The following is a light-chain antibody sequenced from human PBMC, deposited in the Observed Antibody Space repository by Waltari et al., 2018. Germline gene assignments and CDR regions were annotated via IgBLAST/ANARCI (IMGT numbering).Light chain of an antibody. J-gene: IGKJ4*01. CDR1: QGISSY. CDR3: QQLNSYPLT. Sequence: IQLTQSPSSLSASVGDRVTIPCRASQGISSYLAWYQQKPGQAPKHLIYAASTLHSGVPSRFSGSASGTDFTLTISSLQPEDFATYYCQQLNSYPLTFGGGTKVEIK. V-gene: IGKV1-9*01. CDR2: AAS.